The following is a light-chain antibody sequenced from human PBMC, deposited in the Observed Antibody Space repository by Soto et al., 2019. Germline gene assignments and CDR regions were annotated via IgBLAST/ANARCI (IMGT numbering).Light chain of an antibody. CDR2: DAS. V-gene: IGKV1-5*01. CDR1: QSISSW. Sequence: DIQMTQSPSTLSASVGDRVTITCRASQSISSWLAWYQQKPGKAPKLLIYDASSLESGVPSRFSGSGSGTEFTLTISSLQSEDFGVYYCQQYNSWPQTFGQGTKVDIK. CDR3: QQYNSWPQT. J-gene: IGKJ1*01.